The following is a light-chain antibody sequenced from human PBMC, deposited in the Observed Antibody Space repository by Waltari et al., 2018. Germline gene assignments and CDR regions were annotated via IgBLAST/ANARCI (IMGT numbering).Light chain of an antibody. CDR2: DGS. Sequence: SALTQPASVSGSPGQSVAIPSTGSTSDVGAHYLVSWYQHPPGKAPKLIIYDGSERPSGVSNRFSGSKSGNTASLTISGLQVDDEADYYCCSYAGRIPYVFGTGTTVTVL. J-gene: IGLJ1*01. CDR1: TSDVGAHYL. V-gene: IGLV2-23*01. CDR3: CSYAGRIPYV.